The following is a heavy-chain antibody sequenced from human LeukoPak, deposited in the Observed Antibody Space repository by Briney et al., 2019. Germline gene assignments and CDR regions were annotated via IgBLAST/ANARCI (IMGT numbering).Heavy chain of an antibody. CDR1: GFTFSSYA. D-gene: IGHD2-2*01. V-gene: IGHV3-64*01. Sequence: GGSLRLSRAASGFTFSSYAMHWVRQAPGKGLEYVSAISSNGGSTYYANSVKGRFTISRDNSKNTLYLQMGSLRAEDMAVYYCARGDCSSTSCPAAYFDYWGQGTLVTVSS. CDR3: ARGDCSSTSCPAAYFDY. J-gene: IGHJ4*02. CDR2: ISSNGGST.